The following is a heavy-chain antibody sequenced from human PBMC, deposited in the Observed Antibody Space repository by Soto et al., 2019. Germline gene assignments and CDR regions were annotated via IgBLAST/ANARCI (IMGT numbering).Heavy chain of an antibody. CDR2: MNPNSGNT. CDR3: ARDKLHGGWFDP. J-gene: IGHJ5*02. V-gene: IGHV1-8*01. D-gene: IGHD2-15*01. Sequence: GASVKVSCKASGYTFTSYDINWVRQATGQGLEWMGWMNPNSGNTGYAQKFQGRVTMTRNTSISTAYMELSSLRSEDTAVYYCARDKLHGGWFDPWGQGTLATVSS. CDR1: GYTFTSYD.